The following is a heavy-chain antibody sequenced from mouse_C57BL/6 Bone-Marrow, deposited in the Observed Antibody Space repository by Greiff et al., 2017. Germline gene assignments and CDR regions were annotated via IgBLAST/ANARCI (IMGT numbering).Heavy chain of an antibody. D-gene: IGHD1-1*01. J-gene: IGHJ4*01. CDR3: ARGGTVVLYYYAMDY. Sequence: QVQLQQSGPELVKPGASVKISCKASGYAFSSSWMNWVKQRPGKGLEWIGRIYPGDGDTNYNGKFKGKATLTADKSSSTAYMQLSSLTSEDSAVYFCARGGTVVLYYYAMDYWGQGTSVTVSS. CDR2: IYPGDGDT. V-gene: IGHV1-82*01. CDR1: GYAFSSSW.